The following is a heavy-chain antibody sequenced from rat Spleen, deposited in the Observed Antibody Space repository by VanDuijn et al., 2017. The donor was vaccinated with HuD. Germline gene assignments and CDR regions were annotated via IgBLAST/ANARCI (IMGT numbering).Heavy chain of an antibody. J-gene: IGHJ4*01. Sequence: EVQLVESGEGLVQPGRSLKLSCAASGFTFSSFPMAWVRQPPKKGLEWVASISSGGGGTFYPDSVKGRFTISRDIAKSTLFLQMDSLRSEDTATYYCATDGFYDGTYYAVYVMDAWGQGASVTVSS. CDR3: ATDGFYDGTYYAVYVMDA. D-gene: IGHD1-12*02. V-gene: IGHV5-27*01. CDR1: GFTFSSFP. CDR2: ISSGGGGT.